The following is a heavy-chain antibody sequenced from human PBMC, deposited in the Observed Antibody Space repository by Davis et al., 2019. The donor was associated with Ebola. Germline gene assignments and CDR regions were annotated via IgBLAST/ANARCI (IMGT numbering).Heavy chain of an antibody. J-gene: IGHJ6*02. Sequence: GGSLRLSCAASGFTFSSYGMHWVRQAPGKGLEWVAVISYDGSNKYYADSVKGRFTISRDNSKNTLYLQMNSLRAEDTAVYYCAKDDGYCSGTSCYSEGMDVWGQGTTVTVSS. CDR1: GFTFSSYG. D-gene: IGHD2-2*03. CDR3: AKDDGYCSGTSCYSEGMDV. CDR2: ISYDGSNK. V-gene: IGHV3-30*18.